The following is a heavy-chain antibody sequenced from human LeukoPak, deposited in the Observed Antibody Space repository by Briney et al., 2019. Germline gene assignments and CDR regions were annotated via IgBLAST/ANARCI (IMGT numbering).Heavy chain of an antibody. Sequence: GGSLRLSCAASGFTFSSYAMSWVRQAPGKGLEWVSAISGSGGSTYYADYVQGRVTISTDNSKNTLYLQMNSLRAEDTAVYYCAKAKKYCSGGSCYYFDYWGQGTLVTVSS. CDR2: ISGSGGST. CDR3: AKAKKYCSGGSCYYFDY. V-gene: IGHV3-23*01. D-gene: IGHD2-15*01. J-gene: IGHJ4*02. CDR1: GFTFSSYA.